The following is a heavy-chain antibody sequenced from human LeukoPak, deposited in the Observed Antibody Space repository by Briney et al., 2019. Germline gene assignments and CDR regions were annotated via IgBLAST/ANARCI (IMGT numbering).Heavy chain of an antibody. CDR3: ANDYRSGSFHDF. CDR1: GFTVSSNY. V-gene: IGHV3-53*01. J-gene: IGHJ4*02. D-gene: IGHD3-10*01. Sequence: GSLRLSCAASGFTVSSNYMSWVRQAPGKGLEWVSVIYRGDSTYYADSVKGRFTISRDNSKNTLYLQMNTLRAEDTAVYYCANDYRSGSFHDFWGQGTLVTVSS. CDR2: IYRGDST.